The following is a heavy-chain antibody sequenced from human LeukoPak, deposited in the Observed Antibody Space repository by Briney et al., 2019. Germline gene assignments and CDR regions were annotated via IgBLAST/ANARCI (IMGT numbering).Heavy chain of an antibody. Sequence: GASVKVSCKASGYTFTSYYMHWVRQAPGQGLEWMGIINPSGGSTSYAQKFQGRVTMTRDTSTSTVYMELSSLRSEDTAVYYCATAPPHYYDSSGYYFAYWGQGTLVTVSS. CDR3: ATAPPHYYDSSGYYFAY. D-gene: IGHD3-22*01. J-gene: IGHJ4*02. V-gene: IGHV1-46*01. CDR2: INPSGGST. CDR1: GYTFTSYY.